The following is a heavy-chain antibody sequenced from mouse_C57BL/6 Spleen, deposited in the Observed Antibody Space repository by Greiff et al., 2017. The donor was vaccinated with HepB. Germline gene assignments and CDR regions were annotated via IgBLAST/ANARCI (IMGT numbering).Heavy chain of an antibody. CDR1: GYTFTSYW. D-gene: IGHD2-5*01. CDR2: IHPNSGST. V-gene: IGHV1-64*01. Sequence: QVQLQQPGAELVKPGASVKLSCKASGYTFTSYWMDWVKQRPGQGLEWIGMIHPNSGSTNYNEKFKSKATLTVDKSSSTAYMQLSSLTSEDSAVYYCARSLYSNHWYFDVWGTGTTVTVSS. CDR3: ARSLYSNHWYFDV. J-gene: IGHJ1*03.